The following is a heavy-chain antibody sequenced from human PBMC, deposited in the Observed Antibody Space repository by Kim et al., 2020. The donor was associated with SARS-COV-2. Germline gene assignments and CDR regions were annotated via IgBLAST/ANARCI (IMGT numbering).Heavy chain of an antibody. V-gene: IGHV3-23*01. CDR2: INGSGT. J-gene: IGHJ4*02. Sequence: GGSLRLSCAASGFTFSSYGMSWVRQAPGKGLEWVSSINGSGTYNADSVKGRFTISRDNSKNTLFLQMNSLRAEDKAIYYCARRSFYFDYWGQGTLVTVSS. CDR3: ARRSFYFDY. CDR1: GFTFSSYG.